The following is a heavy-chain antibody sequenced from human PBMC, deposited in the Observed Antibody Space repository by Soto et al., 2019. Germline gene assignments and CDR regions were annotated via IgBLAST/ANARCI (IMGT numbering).Heavy chain of an antibody. V-gene: IGHV3-53*01. CDR1: GFTVSSNY. CDR3: ARGTSPGYSYYYDSSGYWFDP. Sequence: EVQLVESGGGLIQPGGSLRLSCAASGFTVSSNYMSWVRQAPGKGLEWVSVIYSGGSTYYADSVKGRFTISRDNSKNTLYLQMNSLRAEDTAVYYCARGTSPGYSYYYDSSGYWFDPWGQGTLVTVSS. D-gene: IGHD3-22*01. J-gene: IGHJ5*02. CDR2: IYSGGST.